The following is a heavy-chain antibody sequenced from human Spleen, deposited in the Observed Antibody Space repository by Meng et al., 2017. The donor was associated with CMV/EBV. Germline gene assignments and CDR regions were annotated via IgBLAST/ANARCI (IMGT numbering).Heavy chain of an antibody. CDR3: AKHVRGQDFGAFDI. CDR1: GFTFSNTY. D-gene: IGHD3-16*01. J-gene: IGHJ3*02. CDR2: IKSKSDGGTT. Sequence: GESLKISCAASGFTFSNTYMNWVRQAPGKGLEWVGRIKSKSDGGTTDYAALAKGRFTISRDDSKNTLYLQMNSLKTEDTAVYYCAKHVRGQDFGAFDIWGQGTMVTVSS. V-gene: IGHV3-15*01.